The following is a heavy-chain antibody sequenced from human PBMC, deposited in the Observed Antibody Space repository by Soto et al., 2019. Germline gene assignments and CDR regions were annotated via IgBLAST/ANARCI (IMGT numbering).Heavy chain of an antibody. V-gene: IGHV3-13*01. J-gene: IGHJ6*02. D-gene: IGHD3-10*01. CDR3: ARGGSAYYYYGMDV. Sequence: PGGSLRLSCAASGFTFSSYDMHWVRQATGKGLEWVSAIGTAGDTYYPGSVKGRFTISRENAKNSLYLQMNSLGAGDTAVYYCARGGSAYYYYGMDVWGQGTTVTVSS. CDR1: GFTFSSYD. CDR2: IGTAGDT.